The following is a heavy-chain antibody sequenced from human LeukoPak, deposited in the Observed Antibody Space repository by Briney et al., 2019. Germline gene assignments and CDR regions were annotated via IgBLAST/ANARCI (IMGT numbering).Heavy chain of an antibody. J-gene: IGHJ4*02. CDR1: GFTFSSYA. V-gene: IGHV3-48*04. Sequence: GGSLRLSCAASGFTFSSYAMSWVRQAPGKGLEWVSYIDNSGRSIYYADSVKGRFTISRDNAKNSLYLQMNSLRAEDTAVYFCARGEFPFDYWGQGTLVSVSS. CDR3: ARGEFPFDY. D-gene: IGHD2-21*01. CDR2: IDNSGRSI.